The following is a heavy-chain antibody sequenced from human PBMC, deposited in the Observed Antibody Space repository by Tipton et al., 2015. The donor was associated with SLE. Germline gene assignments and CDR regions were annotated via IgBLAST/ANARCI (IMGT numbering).Heavy chain of an antibody. Sequence: TLSLTCTVSGGSVNTYYWSWIRQPPGKGLEWIGYIYNSGGTNYNPSLKSRVTISVDTSKNQFSLKLSSVTAADTAVYYCARSREAYCTTTSCPGVYGYWGQGSPVTVSS. J-gene: IGHJ4*02. CDR2: IYNSGGT. V-gene: IGHV4-59*02. CDR3: ARSREAYCTTTSCPGVYGY. CDR1: GGSVNTYY. D-gene: IGHD2-2*01.